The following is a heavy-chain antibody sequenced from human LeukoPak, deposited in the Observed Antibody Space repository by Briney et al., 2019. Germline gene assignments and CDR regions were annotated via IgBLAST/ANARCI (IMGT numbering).Heavy chain of an antibody. CDR2: ISRSGSTI. Sequence: GGSLRLSCAASGFTFSSYEMNWVRQAPGKGLEGVSYISRSGSTIYCADSVKGRFTISRGNAKNSLYLQMNSLRAEDTAVYYCARDPGIAAAPDYWGQGTLVTVSS. D-gene: IGHD6-13*01. J-gene: IGHJ4*02. CDR1: GFTFSSYE. CDR3: ARDPGIAAAPDY. V-gene: IGHV3-48*03.